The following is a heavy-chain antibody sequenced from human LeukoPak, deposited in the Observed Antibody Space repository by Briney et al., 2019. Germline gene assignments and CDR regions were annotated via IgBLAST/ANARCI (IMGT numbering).Heavy chain of an antibody. J-gene: IGHJ4*02. V-gene: IGHV3-30*18. Sequence: GGSLRLSCAASGFTFSSYGMHWVRQAPGKGLEWVAVISYDGSNKYYTDSVKGRFTISRDNSKNTLYLQMNSLRAEDTAVYYCANRDYGSFDYWGQGTLVTVSS. CDR2: ISYDGSNK. CDR1: GFTFSSYG. D-gene: IGHD4-17*01. CDR3: ANRDYGSFDY.